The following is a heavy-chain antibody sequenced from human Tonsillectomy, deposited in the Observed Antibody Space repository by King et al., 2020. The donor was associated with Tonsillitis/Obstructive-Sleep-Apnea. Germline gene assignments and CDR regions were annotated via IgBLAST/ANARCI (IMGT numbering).Heavy chain of an antibody. CDR2: IRSKAYGGTT. CDR3: TRAPIVVRGYYYNMDV. J-gene: IGHJ6*03. D-gene: IGHD2-2*01. Sequence: VQLVESGGGLVQPGRSLRLSCTASGFTFGDYAMSWVRQAPGKGLEWVGFIRSKAYGGTTEHAASVKGRFTISRDDSKSIAYLQMNSLKTEDTAVYYCTRAPIVVRGYYYNMDVWGKGTTVTVSS. CDR1: GFTFGDYA. V-gene: IGHV3-49*04.